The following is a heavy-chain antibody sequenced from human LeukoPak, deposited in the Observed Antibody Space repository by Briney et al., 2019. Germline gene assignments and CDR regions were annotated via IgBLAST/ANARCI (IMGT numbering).Heavy chain of an antibody. D-gene: IGHD3-3*01. CDR1: GFTFRSYE. V-gene: IGHV3-48*03. CDR3: TRVSWRGEIY. Sequence: PGGSLRLSCAASGFTFRSYEMNCISSSGSTIYYADSVKGRFTTSRDNAKKSLFLQMNSLRAEDTAVYYCTRVSWRGEIYWGQGTLVSVSS. CDR2: ISSSGSTI. J-gene: IGHJ4*02.